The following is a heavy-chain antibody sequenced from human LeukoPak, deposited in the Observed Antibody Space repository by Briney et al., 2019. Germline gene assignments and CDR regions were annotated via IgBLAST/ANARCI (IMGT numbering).Heavy chain of an antibody. CDR2: ISGSGGST. J-gene: IGHJ6*02. Sequence: GGSLRLSCAASGFTFSSYAMSWVRQAPGKGLEWVSAISGSGGSTYYADSVKGRFTISRDNSKNTLYLQMNSLRAEDTAVYYCARSVVAYYYYYGMDVWGQGTTVTVSS. CDR1: GFTFSSYA. CDR3: ARSVVAYYYYYGMDV. V-gene: IGHV3-23*01. D-gene: IGHD2-15*01.